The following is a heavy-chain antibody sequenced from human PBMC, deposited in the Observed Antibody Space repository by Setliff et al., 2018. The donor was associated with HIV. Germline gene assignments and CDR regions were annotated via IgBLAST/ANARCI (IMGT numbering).Heavy chain of an antibody. CDR3: VRDGTKCSRTTCINWVDP. V-gene: IGHV4-39*07. D-gene: IGHD2-2*01. CDR2: IYYSGNT. CDR1: GGSIRRSDYS. J-gene: IGHJ5*02. Sequence: SETLSLTCNVSGGSIRRSDYSWGWIRQPPGKGLEWIGNIYYSGNTYYNPSLKSRVIISVDTSRNQFSLKLSSVTAADTATYYCVRDGTKCSRTTCINWVDPWGQGTLVTVSS.